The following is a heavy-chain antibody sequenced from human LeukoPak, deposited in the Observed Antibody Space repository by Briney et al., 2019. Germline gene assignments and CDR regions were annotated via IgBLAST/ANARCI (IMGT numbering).Heavy chain of an antibody. V-gene: IGHV4-39*07. D-gene: IGHD6-19*01. CDR1: GGSISSGTYH. CDR3: ASDDPVAGTDY. Sequence: SQTLSLTCTVSGGSISSGTYHWDWIRQPPGKGLEWIGSIYYGGSTYYNPSLKSRVTISVDTSKNQFSLKVSSVTAADTAVYFCASDDPVAGTDYWGQGTLVTVSS. CDR2: IYYGGST. J-gene: IGHJ4*02.